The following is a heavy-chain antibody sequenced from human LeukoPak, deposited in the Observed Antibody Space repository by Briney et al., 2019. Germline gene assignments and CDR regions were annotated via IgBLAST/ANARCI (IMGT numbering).Heavy chain of an antibody. Sequence: PGGSLRLSCAASGFTFRSYGMHWVRQAPGKGLEWVAFTRYEYYADSVKGRFTISRDNSKNTVYLQMNSLRAEDTAVYYCAKDPTHFRVWDDYDNTRLNYWGQGTLVTVSS. D-gene: IGHD4-17*01. V-gene: IGHV3-30*02. CDR3: AKDPTHFRVWDDYDNTRLNY. J-gene: IGHJ4*02. CDR1: GFTFRSYG. CDR2: TRYE.